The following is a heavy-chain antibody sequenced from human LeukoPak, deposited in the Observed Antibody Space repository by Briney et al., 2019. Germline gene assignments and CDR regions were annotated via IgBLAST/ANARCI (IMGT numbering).Heavy chain of an antibody. J-gene: IGHJ4*02. D-gene: IGHD4-23*01. Sequence: SETLSLTCSVSDGSINSYYWNWIRRPPGKGLEWIGYIYYNGNTNYSPSLKSRVTMSVDTSKNQFSLKLSSVTAADTAVYYCATQSQTVVDYWGQGTLVTVSS. CDR1: DGSINSYY. V-gene: IGHV4-59*12. CDR3: ATQSQTVVDY. CDR2: IYYNGNT.